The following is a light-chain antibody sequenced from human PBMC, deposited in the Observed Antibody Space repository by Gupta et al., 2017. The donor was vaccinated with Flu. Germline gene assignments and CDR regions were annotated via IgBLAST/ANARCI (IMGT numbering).Light chain of an antibody. CDR1: NLENYN. V-gene: IGLV3-21*02. Sequence: SFLPPQASSVSVALGQTARISCEGNNLENYNVHWYQQRPGQAPVLVVYDDSDRPSGIPERFSGSNSGNTATLTISRVEAGDEAAYYCHVWDGADDHPYVVFGGGTYLTVL. CDR2: DDS. J-gene: IGLJ2*01. CDR3: HVWDGADDHPYVV.